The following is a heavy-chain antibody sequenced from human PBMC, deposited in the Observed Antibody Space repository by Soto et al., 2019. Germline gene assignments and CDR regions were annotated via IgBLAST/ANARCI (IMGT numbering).Heavy chain of an antibody. Sequence: HPGGSLRLSCAASGFTFSSYAMHWVRQAPGKGLEWVAVISYDGSNKYYADSVKGRFTISRDNSKNTLYLQMNSLRAEDTAVYYCARDRYSSSSYVDYWGQGTLVTVSS. V-gene: IGHV3-30-3*01. CDR2: ISYDGSNK. CDR3: ARDRYSSSSYVDY. CDR1: GFTFSSYA. D-gene: IGHD6-6*01. J-gene: IGHJ4*02.